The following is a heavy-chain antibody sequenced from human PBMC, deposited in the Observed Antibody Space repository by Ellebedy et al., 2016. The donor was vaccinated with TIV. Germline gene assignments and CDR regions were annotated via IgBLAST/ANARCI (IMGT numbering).Heavy chain of an antibody. CDR2: INPSGGST. CDR3: ARDGWETGASKTFDY. D-gene: IGHD2-8*02. CDR1: GYTFTSYY. V-gene: IGHV1-46*01. J-gene: IGHJ4*02. Sequence: AASVKVSCKASGYTFTSYYMHWVRQAPRQGLEWMGIINPSGGSTSYAQKFQGRVTMTRDTSTSTIYMELSSLKSEDTAVYYCARDGWETGASKTFDYWGQGTLVTVSS.